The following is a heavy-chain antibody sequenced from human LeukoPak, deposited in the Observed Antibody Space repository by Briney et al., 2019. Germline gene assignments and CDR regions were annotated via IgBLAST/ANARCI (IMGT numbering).Heavy chain of an antibody. CDR2: INPSGGST. D-gene: IGHD5-18*01. CDR1: GYTFTSYY. CDR3: ARGRGYSYGTYYFDY. Sequence: SVKASCKASGYTFTSYYMHWVRQSPGHGLEWMGIINPSGGSTSYAQKFQGRVTMTRDTSTSTVYMELSSLRSEDTAVYYCARGRGYSYGTYYFDYWGQGTLVTVSS. J-gene: IGHJ4*02. V-gene: IGHV1-46*01.